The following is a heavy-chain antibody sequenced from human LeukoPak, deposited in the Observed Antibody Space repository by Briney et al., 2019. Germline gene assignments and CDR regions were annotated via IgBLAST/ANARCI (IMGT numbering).Heavy chain of an antibody. CDR1: GFTFSNYA. Sequence: PGGSQRLSCEATGFTFSNYAMHWVRQDPGKGLEWVAVISYDGSNKYYADSVKGRFTSSRDNSKNTLYLQMNSLRAEDTAVYYCARDCQSRGYYQENYFDYWGQGTLVTVSS. CDR2: ISYDGSNK. V-gene: IGHV3-30-3*01. D-gene: IGHD3-22*01. J-gene: IGHJ4*02. CDR3: ARDCQSRGYYQENYFDY.